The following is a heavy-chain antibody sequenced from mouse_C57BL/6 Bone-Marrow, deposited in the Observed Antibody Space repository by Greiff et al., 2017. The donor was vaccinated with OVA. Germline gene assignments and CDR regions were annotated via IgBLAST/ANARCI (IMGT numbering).Heavy chain of an antibody. D-gene: IGHD1-1*01. Sequence: QVHVKQPGAELVKPGASVKMSCKASGYTFTSYWITWVKQRPGQGLEWIGDIYPGSGSTNYNEKFKSKATLTVDTSSSTAYMQLSSLTSEDSAVYYCARNYGSSYYYCAMDYWGQGTSVTVSS. CDR2: IYPGSGST. J-gene: IGHJ4*01. CDR3: ARNYGSSYYYCAMDY. CDR1: GYTFTSYW. V-gene: IGHV1-55*01.